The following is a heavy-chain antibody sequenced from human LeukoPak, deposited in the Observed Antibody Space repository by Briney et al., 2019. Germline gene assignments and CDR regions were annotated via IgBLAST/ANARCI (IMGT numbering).Heavy chain of an antibody. J-gene: IGHJ4*02. V-gene: IGHV3-7*01. Sequence: GGSLRLSCAASGFTFSSYSMNWVRQAPGKGLEWVANIKQDGSEKYYVDSVKGRFTISRDNAKNSLYLQMSSLRVEDTAVYYCARDAQQLAPDFGYWGQGTLVTVSS. CDR1: GFTFSSYS. CDR2: IKQDGSEK. CDR3: ARDAQQLAPDFGY. D-gene: IGHD6-13*01.